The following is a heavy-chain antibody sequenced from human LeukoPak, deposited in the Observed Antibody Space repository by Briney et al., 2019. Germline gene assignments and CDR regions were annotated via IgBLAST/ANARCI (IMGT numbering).Heavy chain of an antibody. J-gene: IGHJ3*02. CDR1: GFTFSSYA. CDR3: AREYYDILTGYQMGALDI. Sequence: GGSLRLSCAASGFTFSSYAMHWVRQAPGKGLEWVSVISYDGSDKYYADSVKGRFTVSRDNSKNTLYLQMNSLRAEDTAVYYCAREYYDILTGYQMGALDIWGQRTMVTVSS. CDR2: ISYDGSDK. V-gene: IGHV3-30*04. D-gene: IGHD3-9*01.